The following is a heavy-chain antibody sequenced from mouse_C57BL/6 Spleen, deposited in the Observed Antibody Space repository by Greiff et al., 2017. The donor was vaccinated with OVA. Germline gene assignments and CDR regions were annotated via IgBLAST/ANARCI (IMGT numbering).Heavy chain of an antibody. Sequence: VQLVESGPGLVAPSQSLSITCTVSGFSLTSYAISWVRQPPGKGLEWLGVIWTGGGTNYNSALKSRLSISKDNSKSQVFLKMNSLQTDDTARYYCARGGNYSNKGYFDYWGQGTTLTVSS. CDR3: ARGGNYSNKGYFDY. J-gene: IGHJ2*01. CDR2: IWTGGGT. CDR1: GFSLTSYA. V-gene: IGHV2-9-1*01. D-gene: IGHD2-5*01.